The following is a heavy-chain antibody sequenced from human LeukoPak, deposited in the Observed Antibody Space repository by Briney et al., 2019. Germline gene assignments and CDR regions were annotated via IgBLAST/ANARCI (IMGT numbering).Heavy chain of an antibody. CDR2: IYTSGST. Sequence: KPSETLSLTCTVSGGSISSGSYYWSWIRQPAGKGLAWIGRIYTSGSTNYNPSLKSRVTISVDTSKNQFSLKLSSVTAADTAVYYCARERLDFWSGYYIRWFDPWGQGTLVTVSS. J-gene: IGHJ5*02. V-gene: IGHV4-61*02. CDR1: GGSISSGSYY. D-gene: IGHD3-3*01. CDR3: ARERLDFWSGYYIRWFDP.